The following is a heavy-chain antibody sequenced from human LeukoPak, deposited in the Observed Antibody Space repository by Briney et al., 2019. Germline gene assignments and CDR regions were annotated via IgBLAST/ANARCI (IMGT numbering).Heavy chain of an antibody. J-gene: IGHJ4*02. D-gene: IGHD2-21*01. CDR2: TNPNAGNT. CDR1: GYTFTNYD. CDR3: AKAYCGGDCYPYFAS. Sequence: ASVKVSCMAAGYTFTNYDISWVGQATGQGGEWLGWTNPNAGNTGYPQKFEGRVTITTSTSTNTVYMELSGLTSEDTAIYYCAKAYCGGDCYPYFASWGQGTPVTVSS. V-gene: IGHV1-8*01.